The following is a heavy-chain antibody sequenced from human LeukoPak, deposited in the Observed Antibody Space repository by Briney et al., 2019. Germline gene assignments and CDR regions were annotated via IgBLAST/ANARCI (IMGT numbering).Heavy chain of an antibody. CDR2: IYYSGST. CDR3: ARHQRRSLYFDY. V-gene: IGHV4-39*01. J-gene: IGHJ4*02. D-gene: IGHD5-24*01. CDR1: GGSISSSSYY. Sequence: KSSETLSLTCTVSGGSISSSSYYWGWIRQPPGKGLEWIGSIYYSGSTYYNPSLKSRVTISVDTSKNQFSLKLSSVTAADTAVYYCARHQRRSLYFDYWGQGTLVTVSS.